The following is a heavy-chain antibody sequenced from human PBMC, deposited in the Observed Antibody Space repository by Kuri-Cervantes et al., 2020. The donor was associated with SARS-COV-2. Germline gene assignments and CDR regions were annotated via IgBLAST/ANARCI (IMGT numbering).Heavy chain of an antibody. J-gene: IGHJ4*02. CDR1: GFTFSSYS. D-gene: IGHD1-26*01. CDR3: ARESLAGGTNDY. CDR2: ISSSSSYI. V-gene: IGHV3-21*01. Sequence: GGSLRLSCAASGFTFSSYSMNWVRQAPGKGLEWVSSISSSSSYIYYADSVKGRFTISRDNAKNSLYLQMNSLRAEDTAVYYCARESLAGGTNDYWGQGTLVTVSS.